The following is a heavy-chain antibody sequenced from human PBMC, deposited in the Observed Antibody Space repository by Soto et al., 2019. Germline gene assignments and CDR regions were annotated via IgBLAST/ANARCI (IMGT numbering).Heavy chain of an antibody. J-gene: IGHJ5*02. CDR1: GASVAGGSYY. CDR3: ARDTYSGYDFGL. CDR2: IPSRGRP. V-gene: IGHV4-30-4*01. D-gene: IGHD5-12*01. Sequence: QGQLRESGPGLVQPSQTLSLTCSVSGASVAGGSYYWSWVRQPPGKCLEWIGYIPSRGRPFYNPSLPSRGTISADTSKNQLSLQLTSVNAADTAVYYCARDTYSGYDFGLWGQGTLVTVSS.